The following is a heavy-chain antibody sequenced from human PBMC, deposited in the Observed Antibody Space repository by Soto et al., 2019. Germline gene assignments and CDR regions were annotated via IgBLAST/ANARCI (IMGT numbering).Heavy chain of an antibody. J-gene: IGHJ3*02. CDR1: GFSVSDST. CDR3: AKAPLAFDI. V-gene: IGHV3-23*01. CDR2: ITASGAVT. Sequence: EVQLLESGGGWVQPGESLRLSCAASGFSVSDSTMSWVRQAPGKGLEWISSITASGAVTYYADSVKGRVTISRDTYKDTVFLQLKSLRVEDSAIYYCAKAPLAFDIWGQGTLVTVSS.